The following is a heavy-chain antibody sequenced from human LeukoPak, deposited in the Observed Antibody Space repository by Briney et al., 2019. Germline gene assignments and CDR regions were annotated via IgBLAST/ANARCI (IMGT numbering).Heavy chain of an antibody. CDR1: AFSISSIY. V-gene: IGHV4-59*08. J-gene: IGHJ6*03. D-gene: IGHD6-19*01. Sequence: SETLSLTCSVSAFSISSIYWRWLAPPPGQGREGFGYIYYSESTNYNPPLKSRVTISVDTSKNPFSLKLSSVTAADAAVYYCARAAAVAGYNYYYYYYMDVWGKGTTVTVSS. CDR2: IYYSEST. CDR3: ARAAAVAGYNYYYYYYMDV.